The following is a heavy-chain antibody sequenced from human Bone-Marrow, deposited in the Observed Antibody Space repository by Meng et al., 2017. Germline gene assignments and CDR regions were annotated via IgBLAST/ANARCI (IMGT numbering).Heavy chain of an antibody. D-gene: IGHD4-11*01. V-gene: IGHV4-34*01. CDR3: ARGPTTMAHDFDY. CDR1: GGSFSGYY. J-gene: IGHJ4*02. Sequence: QGQLQQWGADLLWPSETLSYTRAFYGGSFSGYYWSWIRQPPGKGLEWIGEINHSGSTNYNPSLEGRATISVDTSQNNLSLRLSSVTAADSAVYYCARGPTTMAHDFDYWGQGTLVTVSS. CDR2: INHSGST.